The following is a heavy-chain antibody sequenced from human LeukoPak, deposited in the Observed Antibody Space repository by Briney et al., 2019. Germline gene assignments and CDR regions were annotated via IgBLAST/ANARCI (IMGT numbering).Heavy chain of an antibody. CDR3: ARKGEAVAGRNYYDYYYMDV. CDR1: GFTFSTHG. J-gene: IGHJ6*03. Sequence: GGSLRLSCAASGFTFSTHGMHWVRQAPGKGLEWVAFIRYDGINKYYADSVKGRFTISRDNAKNSLYLQMNSLRAEDTALYYCARKGEAVAGRNYYDYYYMDVWGKGTTVTVSS. V-gene: IGHV3-30*02. D-gene: IGHD6-19*01. CDR2: IRYDGINK.